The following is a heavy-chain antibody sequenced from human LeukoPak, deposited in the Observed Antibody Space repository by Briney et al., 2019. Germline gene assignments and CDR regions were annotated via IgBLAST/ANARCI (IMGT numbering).Heavy chain of an antibody. Sequence: GESLKLYCMGSGYSFICYLLNPASQMPGKGLEWMGRIDPSDSYPNYSPSFQGHVTISADKSISTAYLQWSSLKASDTAMYYCASLPRGGYYQLLWCACDVCGQGTMVTVSS. CDR2: IDPSDSYP. V-gene: IGHV5-10-1*01. CDR1: GYSFICYL. CDR3: ASLPRGGYYQLLWCACDV. J-gene: IGHJ3*01. D-gene: IGHD2-2*01.